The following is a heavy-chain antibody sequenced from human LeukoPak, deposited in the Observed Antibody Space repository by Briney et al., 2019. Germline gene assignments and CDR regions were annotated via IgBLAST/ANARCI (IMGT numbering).Heavy chain of an antibody. CDR2: IYRSGST. Sequence: PSETLSLTCDVSGGSISSGDYSWTWIRQPPGKGLEWIGFIYRSGSTYYSPSLKSRVTISVDRSKTQFPLELTSVTAADTAVYFCARSRRGYWYFDLWGRGTLVTVSS. CDR3: ARSRRGYWYFDL. J-gene: IGHJ2*01. D-gene: IGHD3-16*01. V-gene: IGHV4-30-2*01. CDR1: GGSISSGDYS.